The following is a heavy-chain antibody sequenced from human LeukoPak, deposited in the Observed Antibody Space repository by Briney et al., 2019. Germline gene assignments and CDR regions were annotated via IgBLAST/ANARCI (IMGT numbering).Heavy chain of an antibody. V-gene: IGHV3-21*01. J-gene: IGHJ4*02. CDR3: ARDYYDSSGVIPGY. Sequence: GGSLRLSCAASGFTFSSYSMDWVRQAPGKGLEWVSSISSSSSYIYYADSVRGRFTISRDNAKNSLYLQMNSLRAEDTAVYYCARDYYDSSGVIPGYWGQGTLVTVSS. CDR1: GFTFSSYS. D-gene: IGHD3-22*01. CDR2: ISSSSSYI.